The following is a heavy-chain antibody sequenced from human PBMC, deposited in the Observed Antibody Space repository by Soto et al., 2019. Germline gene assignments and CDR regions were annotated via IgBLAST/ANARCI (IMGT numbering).Heavy chain of an antibody. CDR2: VSHDGRNT. J-gene: IGHJ4*02. Sequence: VQLVESGGGVVQPGRSLRLSCAASGFTFSDYAMRWVRQAPGKGLEWVAVVSHDGRNTHYADSVKGRFTISRDSSETTVYLEMTSRRAEDTAVYYCAKGGRQWPVTSDFNYWRQGALVTVSS. D-gene: IGHD6-19*01. CDR3: AKGGRQWPVTSDFNY. CDR1: GFTFSDYA. V-gene: IGHV3-30*18.